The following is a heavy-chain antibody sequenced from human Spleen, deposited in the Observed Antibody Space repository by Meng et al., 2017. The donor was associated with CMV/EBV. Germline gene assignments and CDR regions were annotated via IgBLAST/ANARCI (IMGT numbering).Heavy chain of an antibody. CDR2: INPYSGGT. CDR3: ARDRFGGAGDAFDI. Sequence: ASVKVSCKASGYAFTSYGIAWVRQAPGQGLEWMGWINPYSGGTNYAQKFQGRVTMTRDTSISTAYMELSRLRSDDTAVYYCARDRFGGAGDAFDIWGQGTMVTVSS. V-gene: IGHV1-2*02. CDR1: GYAFTSYG. J-gene: IGHJ3*02. D-gene: IGHD3-10*01.